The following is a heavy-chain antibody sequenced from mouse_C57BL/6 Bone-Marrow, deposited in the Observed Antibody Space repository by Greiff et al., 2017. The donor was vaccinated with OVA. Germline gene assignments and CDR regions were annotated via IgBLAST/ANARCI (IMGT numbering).Heavy chain of an antibody. D-gene: IGHD3-2*02. Sequence: VMLVESGAELVRPGTSVKMSCKASGYTFTNYWIGWAKQRPGHGLEWIGDIYPGGGYTNYNEKFKGKATLTADKSSSTAYMQFSSLTSEDSAIYYCARWLDSSGYDYAMDYWGQGTSVTVSS. V-gene: IGHV1-63*01. CDR1: GYTFTNYW. CDR2: IYPGGGYT. CDR3: ARWLDSSGYDYAMDY. J-gene: IGHJ4*01.